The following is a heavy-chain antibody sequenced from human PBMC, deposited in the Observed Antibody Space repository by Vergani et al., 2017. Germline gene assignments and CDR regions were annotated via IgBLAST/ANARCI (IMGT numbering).Heavy chain of an antibody. J-gene: IGHJ3*02. Sequence: EVQLVESGGGLVQPGGSLRLSCAASGFTFSDHYMDWVRQAPGKGLEWVGRTRNKANSYTTEYAASVKGRFTISRDDSKNSLYLQMNSLKTEETAVYYCARVSVVGASPAGRADAFDIWGQGTMVTVSS. CDR1: GFTFSDHY. CDR3: ARVSVVGASPAGRADAFDI. V-gene: IGHV3-72*01. D-gene: IGHD1-26*01. CDR2: TRNKANSYTT.